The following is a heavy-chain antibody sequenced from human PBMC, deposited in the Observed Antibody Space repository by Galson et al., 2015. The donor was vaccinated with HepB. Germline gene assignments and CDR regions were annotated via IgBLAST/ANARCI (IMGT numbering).Heavy chain of an antibody. CDR1: GDSVSSNCVA. V-gene: IGHV6-1*01. D-gene: IGHD6-13*01. CDR3: ARQQGGFDY. J-gene: IGHJ4*02. Sequence: CAISGDSVSSNCVAWNWIRQSPSRGLEWLGRTYYRSKWYNDYAVSVKSRITINPDTSKNQFSLQLNSVTPEDTAVYYCARQQGGFDYWGQGTLVNASS. CDR2: TYYRSKWYN.